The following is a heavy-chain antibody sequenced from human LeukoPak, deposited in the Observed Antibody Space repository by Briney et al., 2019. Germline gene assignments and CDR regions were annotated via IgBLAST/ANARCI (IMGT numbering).Heavy chain of an antibody. CDR1: GGSISSYY. D-gene: IGHD2-15*01. J-gene: IGHJ3*02. V-gene: IGHV4-59*01. Sequence: SETLSLTCTVSGGSISSYYWSWIRQPPGKGLEWIGYIYYSGSTNYNPSLKSRVTISVDTSKNQFSLRQSSVTAADTAVYYCARGRGGLSAFDIWGQGTMVTVSS. CDR2: IYYSGST. CDR3: ARGRGGLSAFDI.